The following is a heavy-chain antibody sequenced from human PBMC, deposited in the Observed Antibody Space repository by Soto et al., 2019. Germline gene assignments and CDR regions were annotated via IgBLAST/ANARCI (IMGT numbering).Heavy chain of an antibody. CDR3: ARKYLGNCSSTSCYYHYFDY. CDR1: GGSLSSSSYY. V-gene: IGHV4-39*01. CDR2: IYYSGST. Sequence: SETLSLTCTVSGGSLSSSSYYWGWIRQPPGKGLEWIGTIYYSGSTYYNPSLKSRVTISVGTSKNQFSLKLSSVTAADTAVYYCARKYLGNCSSTSCYYHYFDYWGQGTLVTVSS. D-gene: IGHD2-2*03. J-gene: IGHJ4*02.